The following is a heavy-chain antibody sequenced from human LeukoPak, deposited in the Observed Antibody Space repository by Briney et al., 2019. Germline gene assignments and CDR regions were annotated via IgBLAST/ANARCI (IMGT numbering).Heavy chain of an antibody. Sequence: GGSLRLSCAASGFTFSTYYMNWIRQAPEKGLEWVSSISSGSSYIYYADSVKGRFTISRDNAKNSLYLQMNTLRAEDTAVYCCVRGASGYDGLNWFDPWGQGTLVTVSS. CDR2: ISSGSSYI. D-gene: IGHD5-12*01. CDR1: GFTFSTYY. V-gene: IGHV3-21*01. CDR3: VRGASGYDGLNWFDP. J-gene: IGHJ5*02.